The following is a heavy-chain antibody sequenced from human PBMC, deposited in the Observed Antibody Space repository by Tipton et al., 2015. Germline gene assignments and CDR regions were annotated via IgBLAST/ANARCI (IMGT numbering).Heavy chain of an antibody. Sequence: SLRLSCAASGFTFPSYAMNWVRQAPGKGLEWVSRISDRGDNTYYADSVKGRFTISRDNSKNTVYLQMNSLRPEDTAIYYCALGYSYGSYYFDYWGQGTLVTVSS. CDR3: ALGYSYGSYYFDY. CDR2: ISDRGDNT. J-gene: IGHJ4*02. CDR1: GFTFPSYA. V-gene: IGHV3-23*01. D-gene: IGHD5-18*01.